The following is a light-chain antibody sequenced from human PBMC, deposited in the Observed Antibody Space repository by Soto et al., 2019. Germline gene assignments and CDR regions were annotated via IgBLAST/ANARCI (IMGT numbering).Light chain of an antibody. J-gene: IGLJ2*01. Sequence: QSVLTQPASVSGSPGQSITISCTGDSSDVGGYNYVSWFQQHPGKAPRLMIYEVSHRPSGVSHRFSGSKSGTTASLTISGLQAEDEADYYCSSYTRSFTVVFGGGTKVT. CDR2: EVS. V-gene: IGLV2-14*01. CDR3: SSYTRSFTVV. CDR1: SSDVGGYNY.